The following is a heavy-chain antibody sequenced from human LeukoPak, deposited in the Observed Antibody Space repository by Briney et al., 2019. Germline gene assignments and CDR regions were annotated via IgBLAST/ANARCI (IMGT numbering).Heavy chain of an antibody. D-gene: IGHD5-18*01. CDR3: ARGRWIQLWLSWFDP. CDR1: GGSITISAYY. J-gene: IGHJ5*02. V-gene: IGHV4-39*07. CDR2: IYYSGST. Sequence: SDTLSLTCAVSGGSITISAYYWGWIRQPPGKGLEWIGNIYYSGSTSYNPSLTSRITISADTSKNQFSLKLSSVTAADTAVYYCARGRWIQLWLSWFDPWGQGTLVTVSS.